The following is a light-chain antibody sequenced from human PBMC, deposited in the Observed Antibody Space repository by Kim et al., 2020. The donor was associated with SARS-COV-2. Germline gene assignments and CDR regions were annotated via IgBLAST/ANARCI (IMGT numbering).Light chain of an antibody. Sequence: DIVMTQSPDSLAVSLGERATINCKSSQSILFSSNNHDLLAWFQQKPGQPPRVLIYWASTRESGVPDRFSASGSETDFTLTISSLQAEDVAVYYCLQYFNTPYTFGQGTKLEI. CDR3: LQYFNTPYT. J-gene: IGKJ2*01. V-gene: IGKV4-1*01. CDR1: QSILFSSNNHDL. CDR2: WAS.